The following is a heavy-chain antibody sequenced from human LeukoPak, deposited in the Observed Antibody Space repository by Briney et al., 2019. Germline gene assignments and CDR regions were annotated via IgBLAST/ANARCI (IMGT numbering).Heavy chain of an antibody. CDR2: MNPNSGNT. V-gene: IGHV1-8*01. D-gene: IGHD2-2*01. Sequence: ASVEVSCKASGYTFTSYDINWVRQATGQGLEWMGWMNPNSGNTGYAQKFQGRVTMTRNTSISTAYMELSSLRSEDTAVYYCARGPRYCSSTSCYWGRDYWGQGTLVTVSS. CDR1: GYTFTSYD. CDR3: ARGPRYCSSTSCYWGRDY. J-gene: IGHJ4*02.